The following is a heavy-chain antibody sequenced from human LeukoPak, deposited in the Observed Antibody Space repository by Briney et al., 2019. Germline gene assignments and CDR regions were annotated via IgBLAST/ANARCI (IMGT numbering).Heavy chain of an antibody. J-gene: IGHJ6*03. D-gene: IGHD2-15*01. Sequence: PSEPLSLTCTVSGGSIRSCSYHWGWIPQPPGKGLVWIGSIYYSGSPYYNPSLKSRVTISVDTSKNQFSLKLSSVTDADTAVYYCARGRGYCSGGSCYRYYYYYMDVWGKGTTVTISS. CDR2: IYYSGSP. CDR3: ARGRGYCSGGSCYRYYYYYMDV. V-gene: IGHV4-39*01. CDR1: GGSIRSCSYH.